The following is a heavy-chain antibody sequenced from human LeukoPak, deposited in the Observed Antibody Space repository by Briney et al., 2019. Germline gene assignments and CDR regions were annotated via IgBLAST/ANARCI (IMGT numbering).Heavy chain of an antibody. D-gene: IGHD3-9*01. CDR2: ITGSGGNT. Sequence: GASLRLSCAASGFTFSNYAMSWVRQAPEKGLEWVSAITGSGGNTYYADSVKGRFTISRDNSKNTVFLQMNSLRAEDTAVYYCAKWGDYDVLTGYYVSDYWGQGTLVTVSS. CDR3: AKWGDYDVLTGYYVSDY. CDR1: GFTFSNYA. V-gene: IGHV3-23*01. J-gene: IGHJ4*02.